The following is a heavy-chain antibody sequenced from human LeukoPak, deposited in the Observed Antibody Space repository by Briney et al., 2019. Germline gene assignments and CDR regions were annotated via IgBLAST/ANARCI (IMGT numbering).Heavy chain of an antibody. D-gene: IGHD4-17*01. CDR2: IRYDGSDK. J-gene: IGHJ4*02. CDR3: AKAPYGDYTLDFDY. V-gene: IGHV3-30*02. CDR1: GFIFSGHG. Sequence: PGGSLRLSCAASGFIFSGHGMHWVRRAPGKGLEWVAFIRYDGSDKYYADSVKGRFTISRDNSKNALYLQMNSLRADDTAVYYCAKAPYGDYTLDFDYWGQGTLVTVSS.